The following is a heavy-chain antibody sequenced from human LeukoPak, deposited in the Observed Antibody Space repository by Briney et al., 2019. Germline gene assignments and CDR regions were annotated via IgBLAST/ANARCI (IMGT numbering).Heavy chain of an antibody. J-gene: IGHJ4*02. CDR2: INTDGSST. D-gene: IGHD3-10*01. V-gene: IGHV3-74*01. CDR3: ARIAGFDRYFDY. Sequence: PGGSLRLSCAASGFTFSSYGIHWVRQAPGKGLVWVSRINTDGSSTSYADSVKGRFTISRDNAKNTLYLQMNSLRAEDTAVYYCARIAGFDRYFDYWGQGTLVTVSS. CDR1: GFTFSSYG.